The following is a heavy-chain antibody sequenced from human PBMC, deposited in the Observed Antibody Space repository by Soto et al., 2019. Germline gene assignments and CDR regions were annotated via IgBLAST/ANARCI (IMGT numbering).Heavy chain of an antibody. CDR1: GFAVSSKY. CDR2: IYGGGTT. CDR3: VQPTGWPGFDF. V-gene: IGHV3-53*01. D-gene: IGHD6-19*01. J-gene: IGHJ4*02. Sequence: EVQLVESGGGLIQPGGSLRLSCAASGFAVSSKYMTWVRQAPGKGLEWVSVIYGGGTTYYADSVKGRFTISRDTSKNTLYLQMNSLRAEDTAVYYCVQPTGWPGFDFWGQRTLVTVSS.